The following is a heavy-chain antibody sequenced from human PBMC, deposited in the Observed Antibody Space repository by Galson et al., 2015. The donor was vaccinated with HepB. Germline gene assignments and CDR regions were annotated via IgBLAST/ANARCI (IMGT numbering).Heavy chain of an antibody. V-gene: IGHV2-70*20. D-gene: IGHD5-24*01. CDR2: IDWDDDK. Sequence: PALVKPTQTLTLTCTFSGFSLSTIGMCVSWVRQPPGKALEWLALIDWDDDKYYSTSLKTRLTISKDTSKNQVVLTMTNMDPVDTATYYCARESRDGYNFYYGMDVWGQGTTVTVSS. CDR3: ARESRDGYNFYYGMDV. J-gene: IGHJ6*02. CDR1: GFSLSTIGMC.